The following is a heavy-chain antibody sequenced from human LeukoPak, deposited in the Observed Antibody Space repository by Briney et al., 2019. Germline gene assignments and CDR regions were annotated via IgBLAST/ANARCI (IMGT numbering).Heavy chain of an antibody. Sequence: SATLSLTCTVSGGSISSHYWSWIRQPPGKGLEWIGYIYYSGGTNYNPSLKSRVTISVDTSRNQFSLKLSSVTAADSALYYCARRTGYLNYYYYYYMDVWGNGTTVTVSS. CDR2: IYYSGGT. CDR3: ARRTGYLNYYYYYYMDV. J-gene: IGHJ6*03. CDR1: GGSISSHY. D-gene: IGHD3/OR15-3a*01. V-gene: IGHV4-59*11.